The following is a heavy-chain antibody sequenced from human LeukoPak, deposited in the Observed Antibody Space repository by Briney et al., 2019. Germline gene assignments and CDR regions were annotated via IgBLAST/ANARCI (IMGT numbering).Heavy chain of an antibody. Sequence: GGSLRLSCAASGFTFSSYAMNWVRQPPGKGLEWVSAISGSAGNTYFAESVKGRFTISRANSKNTLYLEMNSLRAEDTALYYCARGTGYSYGNAFDIWGQGTMVTVSP. CDR2: ISGSAGNT. CDR3: ARGTGYSYGNAFDI. V-gene: IGHV3-23*01. J-gene: IGHJ3*02. CDR1: GFTFSSYA. D-gene: IGHD5-18*01.